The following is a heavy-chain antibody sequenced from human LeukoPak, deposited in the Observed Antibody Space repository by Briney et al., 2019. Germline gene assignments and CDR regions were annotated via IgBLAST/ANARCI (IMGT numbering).Heavy chain of an antibody. CDR3: ARSANPGVHEFDP. J-gene: IGHJ5*02. CDR1: GFTFSSYS. V-gene: IGHV3-48*02. Sequence: PGGSLRLSCAASGFTFSSYSMAWVRQAPGKGLEWLSYITSSGNINYADSVKGRFTISRDNAKNSLYLQMNSLRDEDTAVYYCARSANPGVHEFDPWGQGTLVTVSS. D-gene: IGHD6-6*01. CDR2: ITSSGNI.